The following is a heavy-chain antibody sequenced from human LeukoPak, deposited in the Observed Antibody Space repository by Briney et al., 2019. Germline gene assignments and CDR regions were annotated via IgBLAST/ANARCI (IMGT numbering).Heavy chain of an antibody. CDR3: ATHSGYSYGFLDY. CDR2: IIPIFGTA. V-gene: IGHV1-69*06. Sequence: SVKVSCKASGGTFISYAISWVRQAPGQGLEWMGGIIPIFGTANYAQKFQGRVTITADKSTSTAYMELSSLRSEDTAVYYCATHSGYSYGFLDYWGQGTLVTVSS. D-gene: IGHD5-18*01. CDR1: GGTFISYA. J-gene: IGHJ4*02.